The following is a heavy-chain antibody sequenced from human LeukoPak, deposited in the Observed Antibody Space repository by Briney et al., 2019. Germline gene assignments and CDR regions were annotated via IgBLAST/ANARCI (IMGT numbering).Heavy chain of an antibody. CDR3: ARDPPEWELPDDY. J-gene: IGHJ4*02. V-gene: IGHV3-74*01. CDR1: GFTFSTYW. Sequence: GGSLRLSCAASGFTFSTYWMHWVRQAPGKGLVWVSRINSDGSSTSYADSVKGRFTISRDNAKNTLYLQMNSLRAEDTAVYYCARDPPEWELPDDYWGQGTLLTVSS. CDR2: INSDGSST. D-gene: IGHD1-26*01.